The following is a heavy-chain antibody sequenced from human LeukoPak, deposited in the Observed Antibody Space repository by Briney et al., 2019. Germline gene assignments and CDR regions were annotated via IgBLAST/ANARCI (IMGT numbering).Heavy chain of an antibody. CDR2: ISGSGGST. D-gene: IGHD3-22*01. Sequence: GSLRLSCAASGFTFSSYAMIWVRQAPGKGLEWVSAISGSGGSTYYADSVKGRFTISRDNSKNTLYLQMNSLRAEDTAVYYCAKDLGEYYDSSGSYFDYWGQGTLVTVSS. CDR3: AKDLGEYYDSSGSYFDY. V-gene: IGHV3-23*01. CDR1: GFTFSSYA. J-gene: IGHJ4*02.